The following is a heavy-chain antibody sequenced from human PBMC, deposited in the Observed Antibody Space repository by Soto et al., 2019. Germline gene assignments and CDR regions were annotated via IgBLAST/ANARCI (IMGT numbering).Heavy chain of an antibody. J-gene: IGHJ6*02. CDR3: AKEEADSSGYYRYYYYYGMDV. D-gene: IGHD3-22*01. CDR1: GFTFSSYA. CDR2: ISGSGGST. Sequence: GGSLRLSCAASGFTFSSYAMSWVRQAPGKGLEWVSAISGSGGSTYYADSVKGRFTISRDNSKNTLYLQMNSLRAEDTAVYYCAKEEADSSGYYRYYYYYGMDVWGQGTTVTVSS. V-gene: IGHV3-23*01.